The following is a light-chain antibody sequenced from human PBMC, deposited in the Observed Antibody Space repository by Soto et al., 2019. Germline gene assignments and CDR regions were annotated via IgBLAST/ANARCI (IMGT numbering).Light chain of an antibody. J-gene: IGKJ5*01. CDR2: GAS. V-gene: IGKV3-20*01. CDR3: QQYGSSPIT. Sequence: EIVLTQSPGTLSLSPWERATLSCRASQSVSNNYLAWYQQKPGQAPRLLIYGASNRATGIPDRFSGSGSGTDFTLTISRLEPEDFAVYYCQQYGSSPITFGQGTRLEI. CDR1: QSVSNNY.